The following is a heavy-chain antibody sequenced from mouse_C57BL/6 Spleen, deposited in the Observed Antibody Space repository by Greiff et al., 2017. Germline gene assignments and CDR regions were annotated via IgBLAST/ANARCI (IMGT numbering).Heavy chain of an antibody. J-gene: IGHJ3*01. Sequence: VQLQQSDAELVKPGASVKISCKVSGYTFTDHTIHWMKQRPEQGLEWIGYIYPRDGSTKYNEKFKGKATLTADKSSSTAYMQLTSLTSEDSAVYFCGDKPCGYDLGFAYWGQGTLVTVSA. V-gene: IGHV1-78*01. CDR1: GYTFTDHT. CDR3: GDKPCGYDLGFAY. D-gene: IGHD2-2*01. CDR2: IYPRDGST.